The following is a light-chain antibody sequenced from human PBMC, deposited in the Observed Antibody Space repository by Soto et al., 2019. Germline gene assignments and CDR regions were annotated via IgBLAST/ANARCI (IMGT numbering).Light chain of an antibody. Sequence: QSVLTQPPSVSGAPGQRVTISCTGSSSSIGAGYDVHWYQQLPGTAPKLLIYGNNNRPSGVPDRFSGSKSGTSASLAITGRQADDEAHYYCQSYDTSLSAWVFGGGTKLTVL. CDR3: QSYDTSLSAWV. V-gene: IGLV1-40*01. J-gene: IGLJ3*02. CDR1: SSSIGAGYD. CDR2: GNN.